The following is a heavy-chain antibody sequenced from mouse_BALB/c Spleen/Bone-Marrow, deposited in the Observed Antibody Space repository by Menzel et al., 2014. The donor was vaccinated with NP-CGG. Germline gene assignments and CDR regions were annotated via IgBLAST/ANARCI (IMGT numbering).Heavy chain of an antibody. CDR3: ALYYDYDVGY. Sequence: VQLQQSGAELVKPGASVKLSCTASGFNIKDTYMHWVKQRPEQGLEWIGRIGPANGNTKYDPKFQGKATITANPSSNTAYLQLSSLTSEDTAVYYCALYYDYDVGYWGQGTTLTVSS. CDR1: GFNIKDTY. J-gene: IGHJ2*01. CDR2: IGPANGNT. V-gene: IGHV14-3*02. D-gene: IGHD2-4*01.